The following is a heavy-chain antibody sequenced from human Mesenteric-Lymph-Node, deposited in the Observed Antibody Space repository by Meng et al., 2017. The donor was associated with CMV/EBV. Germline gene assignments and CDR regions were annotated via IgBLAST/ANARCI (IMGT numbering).Heavy chain of an antibody. Sequence: GGSLRLSCAASGFTFSSYGMHWVRQAPGKGLEWVAFIRYDGSNKYYADSVKGRFTISRDNSKNTLYLQMNSLRAEDTAVYYCAKDSGYSGYDREYFQHWGQGTLVTVSS. J-gene: IGHJ1*01. CDR1: GFTFSSYG. CDR2: IRYDGSNK. V-gene: IGHV3-30*02. D-gene: IGHD5-12*01. CDR3: AKDSGYSGYDREYFQH.